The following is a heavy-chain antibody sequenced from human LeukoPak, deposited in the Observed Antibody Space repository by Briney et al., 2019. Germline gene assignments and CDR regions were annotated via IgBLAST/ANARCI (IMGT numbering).Heavy chain of an antibody. CDR3: ARELQYFFDY. J-gene: IGHJ4*02. CDR2: IYYSGST. CDR1: GGSISSYY. Sequence: SETLSLTCTVSGGSISSYYWSWIRQPPGKGLQWIGYIYYSGSTNYNPSLKSRVTISVDTSKNQFSLKLSSVTAADTAVYYCARELQYFFDYWGQGTLVTVSS. V-gene: IGHV4-59*12.